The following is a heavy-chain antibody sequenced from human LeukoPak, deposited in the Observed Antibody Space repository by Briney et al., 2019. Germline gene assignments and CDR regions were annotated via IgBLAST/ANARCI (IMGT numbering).Heavy chain of an antibody. CDR3: ARGGVMRGYSYGYSWFDP. J-gene: IGHJ5*02. D-gene: IGHD5-18*01. V-gene: IGHV4-34*01. CDR2: INHSGST. Sequence: PSETLSLTCAVYGGSFSGYYWSWIRQPPGKGLEWIGEINHSGSTNYNPSLKSRVTISVDTSKNQSSLKLSSVTAADTAVYYCARGGVMRGYSYGYSWFDPWGQGTLVTVSS. CDR1: GGSFSGYY.